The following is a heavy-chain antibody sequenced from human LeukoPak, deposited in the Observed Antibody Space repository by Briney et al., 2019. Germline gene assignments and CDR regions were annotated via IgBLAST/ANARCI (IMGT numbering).Heavy chain of an antibody. J-gene: IGHJ5*02. CDR2: INPNSGGT. CDR3: AREGYYDFWSGYYTYNWFDP. Sequence: ASVKVSCKASGYTFTGYYMHWVRQAPGQGLEWMGWINPNSGGTDYAQKFQGRVTMTRDTSISTAYMELSSLRSEDTAVYYCAREGYYDFWSGYYTYNWFDPWGQGTLVTVSS. D-gene: IGHD3-3*01. CDR1: GYTFTGYY. V-gene: IGHV1-2*02.